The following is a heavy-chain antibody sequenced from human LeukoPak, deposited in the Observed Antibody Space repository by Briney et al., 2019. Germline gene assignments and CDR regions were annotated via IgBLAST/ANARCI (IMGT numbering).Heavy chain of an antibody. CDR2: ISSNGGST. Sequence: GGSLRLSCSASGFTFSSYAMHWVRQAPGKGLEYVSAISSNGGSTYYADSVKGRFTISRDISGTTLYLQMNSLSAEDTAIYYCAKHGYSYGYFDYWGQGTLVTVSS. CDR3: AKHGYSYGYFDY. CDR1: GFTFSSYA. D-gene: IGHD5-18*01. V-gene: IGHV3-64*04. J-gene: IGHJ4*02.